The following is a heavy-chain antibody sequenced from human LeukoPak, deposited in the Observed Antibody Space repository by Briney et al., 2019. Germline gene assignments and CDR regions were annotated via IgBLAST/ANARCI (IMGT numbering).Heavy chain of an antibody. CDR1: GFTFDDYG. D-gene: IGHD6-13*01. V-gene: IGHV3-20*04. CDR2: INWNGGST. J-gene: IGHJ5*02. CDR3: ARGGSSWYWFDP. Sequence: GGSLRLSCAASGFTFDDYGMTWVRHAPGKGLEWVSGINWNGGSTGYADSVKGRFTISRDNAKNSLYLQMNSLRAEDTALYYCARGGSSWYWFDPWGQGTLVTVSS.